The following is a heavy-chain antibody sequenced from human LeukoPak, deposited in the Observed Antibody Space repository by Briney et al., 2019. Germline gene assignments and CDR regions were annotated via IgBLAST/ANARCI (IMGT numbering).Heavy chain of an antibody. CDR1: GGSISSYY. D-gene: IGHD3-10*01. Sequence: SETLSLTCTVSGGSISSYYWSWIRQPAGKGLEWIGRIYTSGSTNYNPSLKSRVTMSVDTSKNQFSLKLSSVTAADTAVYYCARRGPAITMVRGVTAKNWFDPWGQGTLVTVSS. CDR3: ARRGPAITMVRGVTAKNWFDP. J-gene: IGHJ5*02. CDR2: IYTSGST. V-gene: IGHV4-4*07.